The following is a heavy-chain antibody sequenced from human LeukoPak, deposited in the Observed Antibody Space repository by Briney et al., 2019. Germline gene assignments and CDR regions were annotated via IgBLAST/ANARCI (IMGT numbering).Heavy chain of an antibody. CDR1: GFSLSTSGGG. V-gene: IGHV2-5*01. CDR3: AHRSYSSSARDYFDY. CDR2: IYWIDGK. J-gene: IGHJ4*02. D-gene: IGHD6-6*01. Sequence: DPTQVNPTQTLTLTCTFSGFSLSTSGGGVGWFRQPPGNALDWPAYIYWIDGKRNSPSPKSRLTITKDTSKNQVVLTMTNMDPVDTATYYCAHRSYSSSARDYFDYWGQGTLVTVSS.